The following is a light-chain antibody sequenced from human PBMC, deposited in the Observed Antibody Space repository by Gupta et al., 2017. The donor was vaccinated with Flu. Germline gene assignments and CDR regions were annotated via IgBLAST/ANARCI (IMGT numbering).Light chain of an antibody. CDR2: RNN. Sequence: TATLTCAGTATNVGDQGAPWPHPPHGHPPNLPSYRNNDRPSGIPERFSASRSGTTASLTITGLQPEEEADYYCSAGDRSRNAWVFGGGTKLTVL. CDR1: ATNVGDQG. V-gene: IGLV10-54*03. CDR3: SAGDRSRNAWV. J-gene: IGLJ3*02.